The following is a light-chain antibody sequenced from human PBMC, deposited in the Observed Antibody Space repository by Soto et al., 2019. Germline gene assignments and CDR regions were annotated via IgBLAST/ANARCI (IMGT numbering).Light chain of an antibody. CDR1: QSVSSSY. CDR3: QHYGSSPPYT. CDR2: GAS. J-gene: IGKJ2*01. Sequence: EIVLTQSPGTLSLSPGERATLSCRASQSVSSSYLAWYQQKPGQAPSLLIYGASSRATGIPDRFSGSGSGTDFILTISRLEPEDSAVYYCQHYGSSPPYTFGQGTKLEIK. V-gene: IGKV3-20*01.